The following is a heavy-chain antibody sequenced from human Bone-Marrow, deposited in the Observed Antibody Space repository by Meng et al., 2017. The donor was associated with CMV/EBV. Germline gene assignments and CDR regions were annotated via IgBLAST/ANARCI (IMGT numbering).Heavy chain of an antibody. D-gene: IGHD4-23*01. CDR3: ARDWAGGNSYYFNY. CDR1: GFIFSSYE. Sequence: GESLKISCAASGFIFSSYEMKWLRQAPGKGLEWVSYISSSGTTMYYADSVKGRFTISRDNSKNTLYLQMSSLRVDDTAVYYCARDWAGGNSYYFNYWGQGTLVTVSS. V-gene: IGHV3-48*03. J-gene: IGHJ4*02. CDR2: ISSSGTTM.